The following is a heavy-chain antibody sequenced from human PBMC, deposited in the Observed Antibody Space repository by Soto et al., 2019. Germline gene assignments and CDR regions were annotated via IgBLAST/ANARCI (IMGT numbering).Heavy chain of an antibody. CDR1: GGTFSSYA. V-gene: IGHV1-69*06. CDR3: ARALVVVVVPDGKKSPGWFDP. J-gene: IGHJ5*02. Sequence: SVKVSCKASGGTFSSYAISWVRQAPGQGLEWMGGIIPIFGTANYAQKFQGRVTITADKSTSTAYMELSSLRSEDTAVYYCARALVVVVVPDGKKSPGWFDPWGQGTLVTASS. CDR2: IIPIFGTA. D-gene: IGHD2-2*01.